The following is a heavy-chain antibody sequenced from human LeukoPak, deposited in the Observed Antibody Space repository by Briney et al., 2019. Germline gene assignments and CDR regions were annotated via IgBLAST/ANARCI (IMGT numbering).Heavy chain of an antibody. CDR3: ARDWFHAIDY. V-gene: IGHV3-74*01. J-gene: IGHJ4*02. Sequence: PGGSLRLSYAASGFTFSDTWMHWVRQAPGEGLVWVSRIRSDGSDTRYAESVKGRFTISRDNAKNTLYLQMNSPRAEDTAVYYCARDWFHAIDYWGQGTLVTVSS. CDR2: IRSDGSDT. D-gene: IGHD2/OR15-2a*01. CDR1: GFTFSDTW.